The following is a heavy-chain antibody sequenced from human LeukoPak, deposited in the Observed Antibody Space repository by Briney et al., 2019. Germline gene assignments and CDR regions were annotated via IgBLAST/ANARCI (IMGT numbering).Heavy chain of an antibody. D-gene: IGHD6-19*01. V-gene: IGHV3-33*01. CDR1: GFTFNSYG. CDR2: IWYDGSNK. CDR3: ARDPGVRWLVGFDY. Sequence: GRSLRLSCAASGFTFNSYGMHWVRQAPGKGLEWVADIWYDGSNKYYADSVKGRFTISRDNSENTLYLQMDSLRAEDTAVYYCARDPGVRWLVGFDYWGQGTLVTVSS. J-gene: IGHJ4*02.